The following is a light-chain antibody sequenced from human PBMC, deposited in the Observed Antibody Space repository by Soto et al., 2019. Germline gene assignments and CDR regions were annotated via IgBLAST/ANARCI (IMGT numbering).Light chain of an antibody. V-gene: IGLV1-47*01. CDR1: SSITGRNY. Sequence: QSALTLPPSACGTPGRRVTISCSGSSSITGRNYVYWSHQLPGPAPKRLIYRNTQPPSGVRDRFSGSKSGTSSSLAIRGLRSEYEPDYYCEAWDDSLSAYVFGAESKVTVL. CDR3: EAWDDSLSAYV. CDR2: RNT. J-gene: IGLJ1*01.